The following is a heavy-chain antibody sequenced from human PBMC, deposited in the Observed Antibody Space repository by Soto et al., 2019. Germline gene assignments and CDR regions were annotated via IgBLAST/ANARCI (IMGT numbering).Heavy chain of an antibody. J-gene: IGHJ4*02. CDR3: ARREIQGLIDY. CDR2: IYYSGTT. D-gene: IGHD1-26*01. V-gene: IGHV4-28*01. Sequence: QVQLQESGPGLVKPSDTLSLTCAVSGYSISSSNWWGWIRQPPGKGLEWIGYIYYSGTTYYNPSLKGRVTMSVDTPRNQFSLRLTSVTAVNTAVYYCARREIQGLIDYWGQGTLVPVSS. CDR1: GYSISSSNW.